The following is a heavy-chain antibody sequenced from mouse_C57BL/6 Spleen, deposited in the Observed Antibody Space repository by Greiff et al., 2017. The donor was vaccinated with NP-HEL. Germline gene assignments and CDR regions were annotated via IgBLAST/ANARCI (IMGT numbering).Heavy chain of an antibody. CDR2: SRNKANDYTT. V-gene: IGHV7-1*01. CDR1: GFTFSDFY. J-gene: IGHJ4*01. CDR3: ARDGVYYDYDGGAMDY. D-gene: IGHD2-4*01. Sequence: EVMLVESGGGLVQSGRSLRLSCATSGFTFSDFYMEWVRQAPGKGLEWIAASRNKANDYTTEYSASVKGLFIVSRDTSQSILYLQMNALRADDTAIYYCARDGVYYDYDGGAMDYWGQGASVTVSS.